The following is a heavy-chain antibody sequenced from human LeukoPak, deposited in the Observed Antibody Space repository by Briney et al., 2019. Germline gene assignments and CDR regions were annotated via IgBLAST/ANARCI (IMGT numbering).Heavy chain of an antibody. V-gene: IGHV1-69*04. CDR3: ARGPRHGALDP. D-gene: IGHD4/OR15-4a*01. CDR1: GGTFSSYA. J-gene: IGHJ5*02. Sequence: SVKVSCKASGGTFSSYAISWVRQAPGQRLEWMGRIIPILDITSYAQKFQGRVTISAGRSSNTACMELSSLTSEDTAVYYCARGPRHGALDPWGQGTLVTVSS. CDR2: IIPILDIT.